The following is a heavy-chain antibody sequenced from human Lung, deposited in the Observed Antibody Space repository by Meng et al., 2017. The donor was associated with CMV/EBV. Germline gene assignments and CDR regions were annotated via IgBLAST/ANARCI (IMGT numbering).Heavy chain of an antibody. Sequence: GEXXKISCAASGFTFSSYAMSWVRQAPGKGLEWVSAISGSGGSTYYADSVKGRFTISRDNSKNTLYLQMNSLRAEDTAVYYCAKLEVGATGGGWFDPWGQGXLVTGSS. J-gene: IGHJ5*02. D-gene: IGHD1-26*01. CDR1: GFTFSSYA. CDR2: ISGSGGST. CDR3: AKLEVGATGGGWFDP. V-gene: IGHV3-23*01.